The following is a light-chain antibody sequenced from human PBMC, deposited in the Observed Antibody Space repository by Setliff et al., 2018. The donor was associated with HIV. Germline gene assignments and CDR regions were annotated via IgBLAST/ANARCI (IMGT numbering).Light chain of an antibody. Sequence: SALTQPASVSGSPGQSITVSCTDIDPYNSVSWYQQLPGKAPKLILYEVSVRPSGISHRFAGSKSDNTASLTISGLEAEDEGSYYCSSYTSSGAPSYVFGTGTRSPS. CDR2: EVS. CDR1: IDPYNS. CDR3: SSYTSSGAPSYV. J-gene: IGLJ1*01. V-gene: IGLV2-14*01.